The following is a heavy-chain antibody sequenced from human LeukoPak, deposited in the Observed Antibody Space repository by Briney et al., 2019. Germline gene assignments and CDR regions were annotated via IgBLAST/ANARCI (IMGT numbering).Heavy chain of an antibody. V-gene: IGHV4-38-2*02. CDR2: IYHSGST. CDR1: GYSISSGYY. D-gene: IGHD3-10*01. CDR3: ARLVYYGSGSYHYYFDY. Sequence: PSETLSLTCTVSGYSISSGYYWGWIRQPPGKGLEWIGSIYHSGSTYYNPSLKSRVTISVDTSKNHFSLRLSSVTAADTAVYYCARLVYYGSGSYHYYFDYWGQGTLVTVSS. J-gene: IGHJ4*02.